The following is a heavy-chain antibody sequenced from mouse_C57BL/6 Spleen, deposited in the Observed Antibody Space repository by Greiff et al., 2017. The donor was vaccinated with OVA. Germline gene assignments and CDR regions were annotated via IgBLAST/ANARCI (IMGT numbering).Heavy chain of an antibody. J-gene: IGHJ2*01. CDR2: ISYSGST. V-gene: IGHV3-1*01. Sequence: EVQLQESGPGMVKPSQSLSLTCTVTGYSITSGYDWHWIRHFPGNKLEWMGYISYSGSTNYNPSLKSRISITHDTSKNHFFLKLKSVTTEDTATYYCATGTYYFDYWGQGTTLTVSS. CDR1: GYSITSGYD. CDR3: ATGTYYFDY. D-gene: IGHD4-1*01.